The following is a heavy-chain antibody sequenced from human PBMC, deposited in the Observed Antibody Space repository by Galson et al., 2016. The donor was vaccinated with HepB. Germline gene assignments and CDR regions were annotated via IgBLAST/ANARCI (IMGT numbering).Heavy chain of an antibody. Sequence: SLRLSCAASGFTFSSYGMHWVRQAPGKGLEWVANIWVDGSQKNYVDSVRGRFNISRDNSKNTLYLQMNNLRAEDTAVYYCTRSQDYHPEFWGQGTLVTVSS. V-gene: IGHV3-33*01. D-gene: IGHD4-11*01. CDR1: GFTFSSYG. CDR3: TRSQDYHPEF. J-gene: IGHJ4*02. CDR2: IWVDGSQK.